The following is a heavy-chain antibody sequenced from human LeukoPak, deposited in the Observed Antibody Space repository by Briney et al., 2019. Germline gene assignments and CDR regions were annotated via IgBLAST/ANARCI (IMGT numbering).Heavy chain of an antibody. CDR2: IYRSGST. CDR3: ARGAAAAGNYYFDY. D-gene: IGHD6-13*01. CDR1: DYSISSGYY. V-gene: IGHV4-38-2*02. J-gene: IGHJ4*02. Sequence: SETLSLTCTVSDYSISSGYYWGWIRQPPGKGLEWIGSIYRSGSTYYNPSLKSRVTISVDTSKNQFSLKLSSVTAADTAVYYCARGAAAAGNYYFDYWGQGTLVTVSS.